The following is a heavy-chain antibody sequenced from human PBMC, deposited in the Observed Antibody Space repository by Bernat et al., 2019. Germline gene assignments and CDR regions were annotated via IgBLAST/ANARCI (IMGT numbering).Heavy chain of an antibody. CDR2: ISWNSGSI. D-gene: IGHD5-18*01. CDR1: GFTFDDYA. CDR3: ARGRGGYSYGYGQYYFDY. J-gene: IGHJ4*02. Sequence: EVQLVESGGGLVQPGRSLRLSCAASGFTFDDYAMHWVRQAPGKGLEWVSGISWNSGSIGYADSVKGRFTISRDNAKNSLYLQMNSLRAEDTALYYCARGRGGYSYGYGQYYFDYWGQGTLVTVSS. V-gene: IGHV3-9*01.